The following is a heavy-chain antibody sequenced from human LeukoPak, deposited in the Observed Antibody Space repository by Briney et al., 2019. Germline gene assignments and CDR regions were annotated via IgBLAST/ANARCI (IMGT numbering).Heavy chain of an antibody. Sequence: ASVKVSCKASGYTFTSYDINWVRQATGQGLEWMGWISAYNGNTNYAQKLQGRVTMTTDTSTSTAYMELRGLRSDDTAVYYCARVGYCSGGSCSTYYYYYYGMDVWGQGTTVTVSS. J-gene: IGHJ6*02. V-gene: IGHV1-18*01. CDR3: ARVGYCSGGSCSTYYYYYYGMDV. CDR2: ISAYNGNT. CDR1: GYTFTSYD. D-gene: IGHD2-15*01.